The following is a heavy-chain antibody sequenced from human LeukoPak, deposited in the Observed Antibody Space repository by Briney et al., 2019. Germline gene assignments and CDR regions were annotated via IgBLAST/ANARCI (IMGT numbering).Heavy chain of an antibody. CDR2: IYHSGST. CDR3: ARVSLAAAGTRWGVCDY. V-gene: IGHV4-4*02. J-gene: IGHJ4*02. Sequence: SGTLSLTCTVWVGSLSSSNWWSWVRQPPGKGLEWIGEIYHSGSTNYNPSLKSRVTISVDKSKNQFSLKLSSVTAADTAVYYCARVSLAAAGTRWGVCDYWGQGTLVTVSS. CDR1: VGSLSSSNW. D-gene: IGHD6-13*01.